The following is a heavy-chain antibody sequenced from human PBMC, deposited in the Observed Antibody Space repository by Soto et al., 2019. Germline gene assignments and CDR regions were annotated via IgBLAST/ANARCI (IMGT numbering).Heavy chain of an antibody. D-gene: IGHD2-15*01. J-gene: IGHJ5*02. V-gene: IGHV4-31*03. CDR1: RAFINSGGFY. CDR3: VRGGIAGHWFDP. CDR2: IFHSGST. Sequence: QVQLQESGPGLVQPSETLSLTCSVSRAFINSGGFYYSWIRQPPGKGLEWLGYIFHSGSTLYTPSPXRXXTLSAVTSRNQLSLHLTSVTAADTAVYYCVRGGIAGHWFDPWGQGILVTVSS.